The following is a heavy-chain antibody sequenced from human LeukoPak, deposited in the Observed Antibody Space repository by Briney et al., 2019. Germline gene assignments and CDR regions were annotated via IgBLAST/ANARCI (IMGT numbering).Heavy chain of an antibody. V-gene: IGHV1-69*06. Sequence: SVSLSCKASGGTFSSYAISWVRQAPGQGLEWMGRIIPIFGTANYAQTFQGRVTITADKSTSTAYMELSSLRSEDTAVYYCARDRDNWNTLYYFVCWGQGTLVTLSS. D-gene: IGHD1/OR15-1a*01. J-gene: IGHJ4*02. CDR2: IIPIFGTA. CDR1: GGTFSSYA. CDR3: ARDRDNWNTLYYFVC.